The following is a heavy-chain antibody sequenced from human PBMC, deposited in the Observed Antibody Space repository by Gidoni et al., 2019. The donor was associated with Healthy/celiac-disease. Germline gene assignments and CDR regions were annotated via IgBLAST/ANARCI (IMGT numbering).Heavy chain of an antibody. Sequence: EVQLVESGGGLVKPGGSLRLSCAASGFTFSSYSMNWVRQAPGKGLEWVSSISSSSSYIYYADSVKGRFTISRDNAKNSLYLQMNSLRAEDTAVYYCARDRRTTVTNMDVWGQGTTVTVSS. V-gene: IGHV3-21*01. CDR3: ARDRRTTVTNMDV. D-gene: IGHD4-17*01. CDR1: GFTFSSYS. CDR2: ISSSSSYI. J-gene: IGHJ6*02.